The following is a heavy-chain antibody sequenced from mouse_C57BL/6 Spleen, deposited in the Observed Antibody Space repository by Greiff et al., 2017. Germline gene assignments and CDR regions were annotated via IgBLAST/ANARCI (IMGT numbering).Heavy chain of an antibody. D-gene: IGHD1-1*01. CDR3: ARVGDYYGSSPYYFDY. CDR2: IDPSDSET. J-gene: IGHJ2*01. V-gene: IGHV1-52*01. CDR1: GYTFTSYW. Sequence: VQLQQPGAELVRPGSSVKLSCKASGYTFTSYWMHWVKQRPIQGLEWIGNIDPSDSETHYNQKFKDKATLTVDKSSSTAYMQLSSLTSEDSEVYYCARVGDYYGSSPYYFDYWGQGTTLTVSS.